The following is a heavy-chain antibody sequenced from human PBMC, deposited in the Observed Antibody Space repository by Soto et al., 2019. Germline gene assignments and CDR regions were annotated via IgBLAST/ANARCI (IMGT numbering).Heavy chain of an antibody. CDR2: IRDRAYNYAT. D-gene: IGHD3-22*01. Sequence: GGSLRLSCGASGFVFKDSSIHWVRQASGKGLEWVGRIRDRAYNYATSYAASVKGRFTISRDDSSNTAFLQMNSLKTEDTAIYYCTRLISAAQDYWGQGTRVTVSS. J-gene: IGHJ4*02. CDR1: GFVFKDSS. CDR3: TRLISAAQDY. V-gene: IGHV3-73*01.